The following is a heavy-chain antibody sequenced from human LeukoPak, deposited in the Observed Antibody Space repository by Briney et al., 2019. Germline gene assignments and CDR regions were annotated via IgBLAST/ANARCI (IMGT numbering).Heavy chain of an antibody. CDR3: ARTSEQWLVYFDY. Sequence: SETLSLTCTVSGGSISSSSYYWSWIRQPPGKGLEWIGEINHSGSTNYNPSLKSRVTISVDTSKNQFSLKLSSVTAADTAVYYCARTSEQWLVYFDYWGQGTLVTVSS. CDR1: GGSISSSSYY. V-gene: IGHV4-39*07. CDR2: INHSGST. J-gene: IGHJ4*02. D-gene: IGHD6-19*01.